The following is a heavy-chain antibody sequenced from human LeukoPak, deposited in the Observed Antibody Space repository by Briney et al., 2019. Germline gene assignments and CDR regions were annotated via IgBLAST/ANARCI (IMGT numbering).Heavy chain of an antibody. CDR3: ARIVEPSGIDYYFDD. J-gene: IGHJ4*02. CDR1: GNSFTSYW. CDR2: IFPGDSDT. V-gene: IGHV5-51*01. D-gene: IGHD4/OR15-4a*01. Sequence: GESLKISCKDSGNSFTSYWIAWVRQMPGKGLEWMGIIFPGDSDTRYSPSFQGQVTMSADKFVSTVYLQWSSLKASDTATYYCARIVEPSGIDYYFDDWGQGTPVTVSS.